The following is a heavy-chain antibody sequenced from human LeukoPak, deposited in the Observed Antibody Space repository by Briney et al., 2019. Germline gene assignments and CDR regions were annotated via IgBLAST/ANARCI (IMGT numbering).Heavy chain of an antibody. J-gene: IGHJ4*02. CDR3: ARDPLYSGYDLVGDY. CDR2: IYHSGST. V-gene: IGHV4-4*02. CDR1: GGSISSSNW. D-gene: IGHD5-12*01. Sequence: SGTLSLTCAVSGGSISSSNWWSWVRQPPGKGLEWIGEIYHSGSTNYNPSLKSRVTISVDKSKNQFSLKLSSVTAADTAVYYCARDPLYSGYDLVGDYWGQGTLVTVSS.